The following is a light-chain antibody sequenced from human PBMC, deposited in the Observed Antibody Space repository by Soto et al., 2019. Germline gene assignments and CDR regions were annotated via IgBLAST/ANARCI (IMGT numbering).Light chain of an antibody. CDR3: SSYTTGDTK. V-gene: IGLV2-14*01. CDR1: SSDIGSYNF. Sequence: QSALTQPASVSGSPGQSITISCTGTSSDIGSYNFVSWYQQYPGKAPKVIIYEVSNRPSGVSNRFSGSKSGNTASLTISGLQAEDEAAYYCSSYTTGDTKFGGGTKVTVL. J-gene: IGLJ2*01. CDR2: EVS.